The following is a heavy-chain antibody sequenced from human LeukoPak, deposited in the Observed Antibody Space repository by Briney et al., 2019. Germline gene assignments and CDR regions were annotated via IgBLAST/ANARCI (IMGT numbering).Heavy chain of an antibody. CDR3: ARDGCSSTSCPDWYFDL. J-gene: IGHJ2*01. CDR2: IYSDGIT. CDR1: GFTVSSNF. D-gene: IGHD2-2*01. Sequence: PGGSLILSCAASGFTVSSNFMSWVRQAPGKGLEWVSVIYSDGITYYADSVKGRFTISRDNSKNTLYLQMNSLRVEDTAVYYCARDGCSSTSCPDWYFDLWGRGSLVTVSS. V-gene: IGHV3-66*02.